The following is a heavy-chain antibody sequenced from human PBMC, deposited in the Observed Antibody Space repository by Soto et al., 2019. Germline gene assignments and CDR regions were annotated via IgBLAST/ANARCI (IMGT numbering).Heavy chain of an antibody. CDR2: IHYNGNT. J-gene: IGHJ4*02. Sequence: SETLSLTCTVSGGSISSYSWTWIRQPPGKGLEWIGYIHYNGNTNYNPSLKSRVSMSVDTSKNQFSLRLISVTAADTAKYFCAREGNLGRWLQPLDFWAQRTLVTVSS. V-gene: IGHV4-59*01. CDR1: GGSISSYS. D-gene: IGHD5-12*01. CDR3: AREGNLGRWLQPLDF.